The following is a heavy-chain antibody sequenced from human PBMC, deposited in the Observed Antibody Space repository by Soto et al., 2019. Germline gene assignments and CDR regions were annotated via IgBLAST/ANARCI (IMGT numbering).Heavy chain of an antibody. CDR3: TLSRLGSPRYYYYYMDV. Sequence: EVQLVESGGGLVKPGGSLRLSCAASGFTFSNAWMSWVRQAPGKGLEWVGRIKSKTDGGTTDYAAPVKGRFTISRDDSKNTLYLQMISLKTEDTAVYYCTLSRLGSPRYYYYYMDVWGKGTTVTVSS. J-gene: IGHJ6*03. CDR1: GFTFSNAW. CDR2: IKSKTDGGTT. V-gene: IGHV3-15*01. D-gene: IGHD1-26*01.